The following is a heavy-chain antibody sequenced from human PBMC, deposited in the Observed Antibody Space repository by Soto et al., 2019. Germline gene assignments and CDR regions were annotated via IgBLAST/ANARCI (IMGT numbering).Heavy chain of an antibody. CDR2: IYYSGKT. Sequence: SETMSLTYTVSGVNIRNISYYWGWIRQSPGKGLEWIGTIYYSGKTYYRTALKSRVTISVDTSKNRFSMKLSSVTAADTAVYYCARHGSSWGQGTLVTFSS. J-gene: IGHJ5*02. CDR1: GVNIRNISYY. CDR3: ARHGSS. V-gene: IGHV4-39*01.